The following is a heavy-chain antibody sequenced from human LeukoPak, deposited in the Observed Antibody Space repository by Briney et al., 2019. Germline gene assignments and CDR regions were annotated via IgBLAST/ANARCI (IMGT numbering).Heavy chain of an antibody. V-gene: IGHV3-48*01. D-gene: IGHD5-18*01. Sequence: GGSLRLSCAASGFTFSSYGMNWVRQAPGKGLEWVSYISTSSNRIDYADSVKGRFTMSRDNSKNTLYLQMNSLRAEDTAVYYCARVKSGYSYGYFDYWGQGTLVTVSS. CDR2: ISTSSNRI. CDR3: ARVKSGYSYGYFDY. CDR1: GFTFSSYG. J-gene: IGHJ4*02.